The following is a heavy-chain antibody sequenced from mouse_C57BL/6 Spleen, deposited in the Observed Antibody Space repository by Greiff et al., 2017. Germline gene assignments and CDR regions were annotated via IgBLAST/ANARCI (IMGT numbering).Heavy chain of an antibody. CDR3: ASQTAQAQFAY. J-gene: IGHJ3*01. CDR1: GYSITSCYY. D-gene: IGHD3-2*02. Sequence: ESGPGLVKPSQSLSLTCSVTGYSITSCYYWNWIRQFPGNKLEWMGYISYDGSNNYNPSLKNRISIPRDTSKNQFFLKLNAVTTEDTATYYCASQTAQAQFAYWGKGTLVTVSA. CDR2: ISYDGSN. V-gene: IGHV3-6*01.